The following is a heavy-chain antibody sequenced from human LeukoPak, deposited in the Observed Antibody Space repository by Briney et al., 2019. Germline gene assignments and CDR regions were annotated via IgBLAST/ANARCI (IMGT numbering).Heavy chain of an antibody. CDR1: GGSIDSTNW. V-gene: IGHV4/OR15-8*01. Sequence: SETLSLTCDVSGGSIDSTNWWNWVRQPPGKGLEWIGEIHHDGRINYNPSLKSRVTLSVDKSKNQFSLRLNSVTAADTAVYYCARDGVEREMATSNDAFDIWGQGTMVTVSS. J-gene: IGHJ3*02. CDR3: ARDGVEREMATSNDAFDI. CDR2: IHHDGRI. D-gene: IGHD5-24*01.